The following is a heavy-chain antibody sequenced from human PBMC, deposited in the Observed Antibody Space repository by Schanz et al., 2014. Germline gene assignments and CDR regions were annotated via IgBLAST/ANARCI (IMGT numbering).Heavy chain of an antibody. J-gene: IGHJ3*02. V-gene: IGHV3-48*04. CDR1: GFTFFTYN. D-gene: IGHD3-10*01. CDR3: AREDMLRGIRAFDI. CDR2: IGSSSTTM. Sequence: VHLVESGGGVVQPGRSLRLSCAASGFTFFTYNMNWVRQAPGRGLEWISYIGSSSTTMYYADSVKGRFTISRDNPKNSLYLQMNSLRVEDTAVYYCAREDMLRGIRAFDIWGQGTMVTVSS.